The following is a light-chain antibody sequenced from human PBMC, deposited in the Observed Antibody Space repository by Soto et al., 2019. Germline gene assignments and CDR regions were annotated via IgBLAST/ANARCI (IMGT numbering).Light chain of an antibody. J-gene: IGKJ5*01. CDR3: QQYDQWPIT. Sequence: EIVMTQSPATLSVSPGGRATLSCRASQSISDTLAWYQQKPGQAPRLLIYGASARALGIPDRFSGSGSGTEFSFTVTSLQSEDFAVYYCQQYDQWPITFGQGTRLEIK. CDR1: QSISDT. CDR2: GAS. V-gene: IGKV3-15*01.